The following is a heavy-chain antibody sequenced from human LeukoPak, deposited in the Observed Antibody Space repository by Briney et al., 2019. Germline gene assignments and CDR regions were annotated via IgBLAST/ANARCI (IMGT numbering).Heavy chain of an antibody. J-gene: IGHJ3*02. CDR3: AKDLSGSGDAFDI. CDR1: GFTFSSYW. CDR2: IKQDGSEK. V-gene: IGHV3-7*01. D-gene: IGHD3-10*01. Sequence: GGSLRLSCAASGFTFSSYWMSWVRQAPGKGLEWVANIKQDGSEKYYVDSVKGRFTISRDNAKNSLYLQMNSLRAEDTAVYYCAKDLSGSGDAFDIWGQGTMVTVSS.